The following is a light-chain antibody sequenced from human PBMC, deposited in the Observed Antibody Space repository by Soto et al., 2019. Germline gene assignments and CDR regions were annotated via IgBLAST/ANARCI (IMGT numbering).Light chain of an antibody. CDR1: SSDVGRYNY. CDR3: SSYTSRTSAV. CDR2: EVT. Sequence: QSALTQPASVSGSPGQSMTISCTGTSSDVGRYNYVSWYQKHPGKVPKLMIYEVTNRPSGVSDRFSGSKSGNTASLTISGLQTADEDDYYCSSYTSRTSAVFGGGTKLTVL. V-gene: IGLV2-14*01. J-gene: IGLJ3*02.